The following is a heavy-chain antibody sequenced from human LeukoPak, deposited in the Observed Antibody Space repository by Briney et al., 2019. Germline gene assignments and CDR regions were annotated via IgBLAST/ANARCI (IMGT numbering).Heavy chain of an antibody. V-gene: IGHV3-30*04. CDR2: ISRDGNSI. Sequence: GGSLRLSCAASGFTFSSYDMHWVRQAPGKGLEWVTFISRDGNSIYYVDSVKGRFTISRDNAKNTLYMQMNRLRAEDTAVYYWARDRDGSGWSPFDYWGQGTLVTVSS. CDR3: ARDRDGSGWSPFDY. J-gene: IGHJ4*02. D-gene: IGHD6-19*01. CDR1: GFTFSSYD.